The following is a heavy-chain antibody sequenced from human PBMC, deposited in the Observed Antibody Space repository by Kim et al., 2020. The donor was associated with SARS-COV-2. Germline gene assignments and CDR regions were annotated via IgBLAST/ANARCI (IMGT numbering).Heavy chain of an antibody. D-gene: IGHD2-15*01. CDR1: GGSFSGYH. V-gene: IGHV4-34*01. CDR2: INQSGSA. Sequence: SETLSLTCAVYGGSFSGYHWSCIRQTPGKGLEWIGEINQSGSAYYNPSLSSRLTISVDTSKNQFSLRLRSVTAADTSVYYCARGFTPDCSDDSCYVAWG. CDR3: ARGFTPDCSDDSCYVA. J-gene: IGHJ5*01.